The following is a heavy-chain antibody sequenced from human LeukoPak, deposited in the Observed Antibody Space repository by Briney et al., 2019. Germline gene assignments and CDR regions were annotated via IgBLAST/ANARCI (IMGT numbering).Heavy chain of an antibody. Sequence: SETLSLTCTVSVGSISSYYWSWIRQPPGKGLEWIGYIYYSGSTNYNPSLKSRVTISVDTSKNQFSLKLSSVTAADTAVYYCARGYSGSYQTQNFDYWGQGTLVTVSS. D-gene: IGHD1-26*01. CDR1: VGSISSYY. CDR2: IYYSGST. J-gene: IGHJ4*02. CDR3: ARGYSGSYQTQNFDY. V-gene: IGHV4-59*01.